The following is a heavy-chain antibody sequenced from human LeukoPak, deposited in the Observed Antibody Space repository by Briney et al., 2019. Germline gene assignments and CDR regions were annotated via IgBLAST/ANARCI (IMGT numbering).Heavy chain of an antibody. D-gene: IGHD6-13*01. V-gene: IGHV5-51*01. CDR2: IYPGDSDT. CDR3: ARLKGIAAAGVSDY. J-gene: IGHJ4*02. Sequence: LGESLKISCKGSGYSFTSYWIGWVRQVPGKGLEWMGIIYPGDSDTRYSPSFQGQVTISADKSIGTAYLQWSSLKASDTAMYYCARLKGIAAAGVSDYWGQGTLVTVSS. CDR1: GYSFTSYW.